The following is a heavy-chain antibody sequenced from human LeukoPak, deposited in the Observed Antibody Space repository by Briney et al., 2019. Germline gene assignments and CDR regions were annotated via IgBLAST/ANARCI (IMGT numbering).Heavy chain of an antibody. J-gene: IGHJ4*02. CDR3: GEGFFGLLLGGGEYYFDY. Sequence: GGSLRLSCAASGFTFSSYAMSWVRQAPGKGLEWVSAISGSGGSTYYADSVKGRFTISRDNSKNTLYLQMNSLRAEDTAVYYCGEGFFGLLLGGGEYYFDYWGQGTLVTVSS. V-gene: IGHV3-23*01. D-gene: IGHD3-16*01. CDR2: ISGSGGST. CDR1: GFTFSSYA.